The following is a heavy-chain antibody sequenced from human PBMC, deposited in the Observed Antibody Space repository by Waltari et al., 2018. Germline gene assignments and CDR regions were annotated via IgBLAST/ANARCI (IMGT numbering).Heavy chain of an antibody. CDR2: IYHSGST. V-gene: IGHV4-38-2*02. D-gene: IGHD6-6*01. J-gene: IGHJ5*02. CDR1: GYSISSGYY. Sequence: QVQLQESGPGLVKPSETLSLTCAVSGYSISSGYYWGWIRQPPGKGLEWIESIYHSGSTYYNPTLKRRVTISVDTSKNHFSLKLSSVPAADTAVYYCARDGSRGGSSSGGWFDPWGQGTLVTVSS. CDR3: ARDGSRGGSSSGGWFDP.